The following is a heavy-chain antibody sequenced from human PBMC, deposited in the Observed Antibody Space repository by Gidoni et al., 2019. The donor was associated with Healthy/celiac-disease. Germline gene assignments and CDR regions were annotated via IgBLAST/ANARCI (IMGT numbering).Heavy chain of an antibody. V-gene: IGHV3-49*04. CDR2: IRSKAYGGTT. D-gene: IGHD2-2*01. CDR1: GFTFGDYA. J-gene: IGHJ6*03. CDR3: TRGGCSSTSCYHYYMDV. Sequence: EVQLVESGGGLVQPGRSLRLSCTASGFTFGDYAMSWVRQAPGKGLEWVGFIRSKAYGGTTEYAASVKGRFTISRDDSKSIAYLQMNSLKTEDTAVYYCTRGGCSSTSCYHYYMDVWGKGTTVTVSS.